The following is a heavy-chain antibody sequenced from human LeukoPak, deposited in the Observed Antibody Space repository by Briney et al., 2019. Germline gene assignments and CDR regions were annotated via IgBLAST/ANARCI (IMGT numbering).Heavy chain of an antibody. J-gene: IGHJ6*03. CDR1: GFTFSSYW. D-gene: IGHD6-13*01. Sequence: GGSLRLSCAASGFTFSSYWMSWVRQAPGKGLEWVANIKQDGSEKYYVDSVKGRFTISRDNAKNSLYLQMNSLRAEDTAVYYCAREATYSSSWYKVHYYMDVWGKGTTVTVSS. CDR2: IKQDGSEK. V-gene: IGHV3-7*01. CDR3: AREATYSSSWYKVHYYMDV.